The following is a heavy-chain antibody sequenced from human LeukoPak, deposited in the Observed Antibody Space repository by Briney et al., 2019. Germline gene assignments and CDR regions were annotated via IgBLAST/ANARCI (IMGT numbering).Heavy chain of an antibody. Sequence: GGSLRLSCAASGFVFKNYWMSWVRQAPGKGLEWLANMNYDGSEKYHVDSVKGRFTISRDNAKNSLYLQMNSLRAEDTAVYYCASISWQSHYVDYWGQGTLVTVSS. CDR2: MNYDGSEK. CDR3: ASISWQSHYVDY. V-gene: IGHV3-7*03. D-gene: IGHD3-3*02. J-gene: IGHJ4*02. CDR1: GFVFKNYW.